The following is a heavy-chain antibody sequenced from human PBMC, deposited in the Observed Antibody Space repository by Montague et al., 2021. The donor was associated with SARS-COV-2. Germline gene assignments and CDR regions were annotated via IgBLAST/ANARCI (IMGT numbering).Heavy chain of an antibody. CDR2: IYTSGST. CDR1: GGSISSGSYY. Sequence: TLSLTCTVPGGSISSGSYYWSWIRQPAGKGLEWIGRIYTSGSTNYNPSLKSRVTISVDTSKNQFSLKLSSVTAADTAVYYCARVGVGTMVRGVIPAYYYGMDVWGQGTTVTVSS. J-gene: IGHJ6*02. V-gene: IGHV4-61*02. D-gene: IGHD3-10*01. CDR3: ARVGVGTMVRGVIPAYYYGMDV.